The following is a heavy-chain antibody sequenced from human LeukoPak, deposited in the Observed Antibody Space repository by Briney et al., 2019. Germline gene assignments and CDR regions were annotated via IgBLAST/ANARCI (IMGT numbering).Heavy chain of an antibody. CDR2: IWYDGSNK. CDR1: GFTFSSYG. V-gene: IGHV3-30*02. J-gene: IGHJ4*02. CDR3: AKILPDTVTADY. D-gene: IGHD4-11*01. Sequence: GGSLRLSCAASGFTFSSYGMHWVRQAPGKGLEWVAVIWYDGSNKYYVDSVKGRFTISRDNSKNTLYLQMNSLRAEDTAVYYCAKILPDTVTADYWGQGTLVTVSS.